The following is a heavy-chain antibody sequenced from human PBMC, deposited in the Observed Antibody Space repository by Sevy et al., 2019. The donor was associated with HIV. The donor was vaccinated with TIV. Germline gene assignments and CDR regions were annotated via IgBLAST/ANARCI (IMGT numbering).Heavy chain of an antibody. J-gene: IGHJ4*02. CDR1: GGTFSSYA. V-gene: IGHV1-69*13. CDR3: ARALGQLWLDAGY. D-gene: IGHD5-18*01. Sequence: ASVKVSCKASGGTFSSYAISWVRQAPGQGLEWMGRIIPIFGTANYAQKFQGRVTITADESTSTAYMELSSLRSEDTAVYYCARALGQLWLDAGYWGQGTLVTVSS. CDR2: IIPIFGTA.